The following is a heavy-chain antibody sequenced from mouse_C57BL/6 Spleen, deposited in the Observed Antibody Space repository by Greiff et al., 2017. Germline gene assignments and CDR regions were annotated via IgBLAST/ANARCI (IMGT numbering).Heavy chain of an antibody. J-gene: IGHJ1*03. V-gene: IGHV1-26*01. Sequence: VQLQQSGPELVKPGASVKISCKASGYTFTDYYMNWVKQSHGKSLEWIGDINPNNGGTSYNQKFKGKATLTVDKSSSTAYMELRSLTSKDAAVYYCARNDGSSRYFDVWGTGTTVTVSS. CDR2: INPNNGGT. D-gene: IGHD1-1*01. CDR3: ARNDGSSRYFDV. CDR1: GYTFTDYY.